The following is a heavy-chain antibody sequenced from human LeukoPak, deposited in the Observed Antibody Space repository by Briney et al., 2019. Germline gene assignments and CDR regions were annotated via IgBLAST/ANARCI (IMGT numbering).Heavy chain of an antibody. CDR3: ARAHHLDYGDWFDP. Sequence: ASEALSLTCSVSGGSISSYFWSWIRQPAGKGLEWIGRIHASGTTIYNPSLRSRVTMSMDTSKNQFSLKLNSVTAADTAVYYCARAHHLDYGDWFDPWGQGILAPVSS. CDR2: IHASGTT. V-gene: IGHV4-4*07. CDR1: GGSISSYF. D-gene: IGHD4-17*01. J-gene: IGHJ5*02.